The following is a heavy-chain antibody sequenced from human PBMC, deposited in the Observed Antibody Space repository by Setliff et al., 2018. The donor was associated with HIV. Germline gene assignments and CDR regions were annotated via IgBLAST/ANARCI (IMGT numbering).Heavy chain of an antibody. V-gene: IGHV4-39*07. CDR2: FYYSGST. CDR1: DGSISSSSYY. CDR3: ARGPGYCSGGTCYPGGWFDP. Sequence: SETLSLTGTVSDGSISSSSYYWGWIRQPPGKGLEGIGSFYYSGSTYYNPSLKSRVTISVDMSKNQFSLKLSSVTAADTAVYYCARGPGYCSGGTCYPGGWFDPWGQGTLVTVSS. J-gene: IGHJ5*02. D-gene: IGHD2-15*01.